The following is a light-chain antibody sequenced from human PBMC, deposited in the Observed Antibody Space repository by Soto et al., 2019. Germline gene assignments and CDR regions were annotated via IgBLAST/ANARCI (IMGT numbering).Light chain of an antibody. CDR1: QSVSSTY. Sequence: EIVLTQSPGTLSLSPGERATLSCGASQSVSSTYLAWYQQKPGQAPRLLIYGASNRATGIPDRFSGSGSGTDFTLTISSLQAEDVAVYYCQQYSSTSVTFGQGTKLEIK. CDR3: QQYSSTSVT. V-gene: IGKV3-20*01. J-gene: IGKJ2*01. CDR2: GAS.